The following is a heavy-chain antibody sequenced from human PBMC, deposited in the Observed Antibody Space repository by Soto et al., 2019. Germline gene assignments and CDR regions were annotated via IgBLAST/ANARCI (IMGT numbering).Heavy chain of an antibody. CDR1: GGSLSKYY. D-gene: IGHD3-3*01. V-gene: IGHV4-4*07. J-gene: IGHJ4*02. CDR3: ARDNNDFWSPYPLAFDY. CDR2: ISTSGHV. Sequence: TSETLSLTCSVSGGSLSKYYWSWIRQPAGKGLEWIGRISTSGHVVSKVSLRSRLTMSVDMSNNHFSLKLTSVTAADTAVYYCARDNNDFWSPYPLAFDYWGQGALVTVSS.